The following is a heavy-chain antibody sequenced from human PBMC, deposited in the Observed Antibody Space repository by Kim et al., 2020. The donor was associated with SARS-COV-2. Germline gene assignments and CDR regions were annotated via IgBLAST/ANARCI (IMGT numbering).Heavy chain of an antibody. CDR3: ASLVAFDI. J-gene: IGHJ3*02. Sequence: SPNYSPSLKSRLTISVYTSKNQFSLKLSSVTVADTAVYYCASLVAFDIWGQGTMVTVSS. V-gene: IGHV4-34*01. CDR2: SP. D-gene: IGHD2-2*01.